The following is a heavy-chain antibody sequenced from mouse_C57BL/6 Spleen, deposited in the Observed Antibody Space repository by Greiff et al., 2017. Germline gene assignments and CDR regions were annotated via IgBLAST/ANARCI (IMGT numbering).Heavy chain of an antibody. CDR1: GYTFTSYG. D-gene: IGHD4-1*01. CDR3: ARSKLFFDY. J-gene: IGHJ2*01. V-gene: IGHV1-81*01. CDR2: IYPRSGNT. Sequence: VHLVESGAELARPGASVKLSCKASGYTFTSYGISWVKQRTGQGLEWIGEIYPRSGNTYYNEKFKGKATLTADKSSSTAYMELRSLTSEDSAVYFCARSKLFFDYWGQGTTLTVSS.